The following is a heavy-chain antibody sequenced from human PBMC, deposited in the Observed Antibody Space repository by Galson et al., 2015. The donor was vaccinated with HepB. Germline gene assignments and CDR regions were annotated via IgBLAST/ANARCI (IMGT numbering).Heavy chain of an antibody. V-gene: IGHV6-1*01. J-gene: IGHJ3*02. CDR3: ARDQRLGELWLKSDAFDI. Sequence: CAISGDSVSSNRAAWTWIRQSPSRGLEWLGRTYYRSKWYNDYAVSVKSRISVNPDTSKNQFSLHLNSVTPDDTAVYYCARDQRLGELWLKSDAFDIWGRGTVVIVSA. D-gene: IGHD3-16*01. CDR1: GDSVSSNRAA. CDR2: TYYRSKWYN.